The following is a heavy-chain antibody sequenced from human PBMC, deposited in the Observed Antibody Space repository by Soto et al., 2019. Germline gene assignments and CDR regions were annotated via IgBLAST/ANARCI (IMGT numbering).Heavy chain of an antibody. CDR2: ITPIYPTT. V-gene: IGHV1-69*15. Sequence: QVQLVQSGAEVRKPGSSVQVSCKASGSTFYTYTFSWVRQAPGQGLEWMGSITPIYPTTNYAEKFQGRLTVTADGSTNTAYMELNSLTSEDTAVYYCARIPRYSLPTSDDLDSWGQGTLVTVSS. D-gene: IGHD5-18*01. CDR1: GSTFYTYT. J-gene: IGHJ4*02. CDR3: ARIPRYSLPTSDDLDS.